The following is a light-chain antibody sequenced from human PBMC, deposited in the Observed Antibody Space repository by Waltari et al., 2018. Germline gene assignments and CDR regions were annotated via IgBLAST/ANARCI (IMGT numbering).Light chain of an antibody. CDR3: HSRKGSDDQVV. CDR1: SLRTSS. Sequence: SSELTQGPDVSVALGQTVKITCQGDSLRTSSDSLYQVKPGQAPVLVLFGKEKRPSGIPDRISGYSSGTTSSLTITGAQAEDEADYYCHSRKGSDDQVVFGGGTKLTVL. CDR2: GKE. V-gene: IGLV3-19*01. J-gene: IGLJ3*02.